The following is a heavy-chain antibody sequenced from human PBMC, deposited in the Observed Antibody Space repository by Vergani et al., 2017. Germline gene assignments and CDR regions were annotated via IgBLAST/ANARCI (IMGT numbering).Heavy chain of an antibody. CDR1: GFTFSSYA. V-gene: IGHV3-30-3*01. J-gene: IGHJ3*02. Sequence: QVQLVESGGGVVQPGRSLRLSCAASGFTFSSYAMHWVRQAPGKALEWMAVISYDGSNTYYADSVKGRFTISRDNSKNTLYLQMNSLRAEDTAVYYCARDSMMYNWNDGPDWAFDIWGQGTMVTVSS. CDR2: ISYDGSNT. D-gene: IGHD1-1*01. CDR3: ARDSMMYNWNDGPDWAFDI.